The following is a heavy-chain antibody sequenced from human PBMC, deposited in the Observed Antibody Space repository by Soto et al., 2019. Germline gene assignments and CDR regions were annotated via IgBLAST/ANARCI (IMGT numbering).Heavy chain of an antibody. CDR1: GFTFSSYA. Sequence: HPGGSLRLSCAASGFTFSSYAMSWVRQAPGKGLEWVSAISGSGGSTYYADSAKGRFTISRGNSKNTLYLQMNSLRAEDTAVYYCAKEDLSSTRLQYYYYYGMDVWGQGTTVTVSS. CDR2: ISGSGGST. CDR3: AKEDLSSTRLQYYYYYGMDV. D-gene: IGHD2-2*01. V-gene: IGHV3-23*01. J-gene: IGHJ6*02.